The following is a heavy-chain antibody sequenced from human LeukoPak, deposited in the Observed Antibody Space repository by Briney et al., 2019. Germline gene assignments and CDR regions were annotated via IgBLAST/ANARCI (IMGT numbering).Heavy chain of an antibody. V-gene: IGHV1-69*13. D-gene: IGHD6-19*01. CDR2: IIPIFGTA. CDR1: GGTFSSYA. Sequence: ASVKVSCKASGGTFSSYAISWVRQAPGQGLEWMGGIIPIFGTANYAQKFQGRVTITADESTSTAYMELSSLRSEDTAVYYCARGLIAVAVRSFDYWGQGTLVTVSS. J-gene: IGHJ4*02. CDR3: ARGLIAVAVRSFDY.